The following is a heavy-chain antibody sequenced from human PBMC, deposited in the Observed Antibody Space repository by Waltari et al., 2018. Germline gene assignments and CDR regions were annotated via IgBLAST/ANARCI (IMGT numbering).Heavy chain of an antibody. Sequence: QVQLVESGGGVVQPGRSLRLSCAASGFTFRSYAMHWVRQAPGKGLEWVAVISYDGSNKYYADSVKGRFTISRDNSKNTLYLQMNSLRAEDTAVYYCARDYGDSYYFDYWGQGTLVTVSS. V-gene: IGHV3-30-3*01. D-gene: IGHD4-17*01. CDR2: ISYDGSNK. CDR1: GFTFRSYA. CDR3: ARDYGDSYYFDY. J-gene: IGHJ4*02.